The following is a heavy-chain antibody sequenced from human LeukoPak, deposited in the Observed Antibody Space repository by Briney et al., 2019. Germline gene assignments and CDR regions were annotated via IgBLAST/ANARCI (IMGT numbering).Heavy chain of an antibody. V-gene: IGHV1-2*06. CDR3: ARVESIFGVVIRVFDY. D-gene: IGHD3-3*01. CDR1: GYTFTGYY. CDR2: INPNSGGT. Sequence: ASVKVSCKASGYTFTGYYMHWVRQAPGQGLEWMGRINPNSGGTNYAQKLQGRVTMTTDTSTSTAYMELRSLRSDDTAVYHCARVESIFGVVIRVFDYWGQGTLVTVSS. J-gene: IGHJ4*02.